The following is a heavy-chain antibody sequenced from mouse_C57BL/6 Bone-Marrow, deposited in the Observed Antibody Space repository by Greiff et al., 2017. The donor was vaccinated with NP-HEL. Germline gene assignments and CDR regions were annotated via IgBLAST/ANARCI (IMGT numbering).Heavy chain of an antibody. D-gene: IGHD2-3*01. V-gene: IGHV1-64*01. J-gene: IGHJ2*01. Sequence: QVQLQQPGAELVKPGASVPLSFPASGYTFTSYWMHWVKQRPGQGLEWIGMIHPNSGSTNYNEKFKSKATLTVDKSSSTAYMQLSSLTSEDSAVYYCARWGGWSDYFYYWGKGTTLTVST. CDR2: IHPNSGST. CDR3: ARWGGWSDYFYY. CDR1: GYTFTSYW.